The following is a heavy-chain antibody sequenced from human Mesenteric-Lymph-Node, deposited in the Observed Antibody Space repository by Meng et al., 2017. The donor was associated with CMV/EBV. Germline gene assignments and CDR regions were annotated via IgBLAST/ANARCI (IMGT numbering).Heavy chain of an antibody. J-gene: IGHJ5*02. CDR2: INHSGST. Sequence: VYGGSFSGYYWCWIRQAPGKGLEWIGEINHSGSTNYNPSLKSRVTISVDTSKNQFSLKLSSVTAADTAVYYCARGRRERFTAGGWFDPWGQGTLVTVSS. CDR3: ARGRRERFTAGGWFDP. CDR1: GGSFSGYY. V-gene: IGHV4-34*01. D-gene: IGHD1-1*01.